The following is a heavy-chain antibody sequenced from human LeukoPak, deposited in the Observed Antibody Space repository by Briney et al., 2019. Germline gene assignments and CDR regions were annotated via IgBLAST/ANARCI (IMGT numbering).Heavy chain of an antibody. CDR2: IYPSRST. D-gene: IGHD1-26*01. Sequence: SETLSLTCTVSGDSISNYYWSWIRQPAGKRLEWIGRIYPSRSTNYHPSLKSRFTMSADTSKNQLSLKVTSLTAADTAVYYCARDGYSAIDYWGQGTLVTVSS. V-gene: IGHV4-4*07. CDR3: ARDGYSAIDY. CDR1: GDSISNYY. J-gene: IGHJ4*02.